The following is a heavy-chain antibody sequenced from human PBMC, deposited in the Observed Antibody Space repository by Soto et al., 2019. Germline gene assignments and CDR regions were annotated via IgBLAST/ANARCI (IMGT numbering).Heavy chain of an antibody. D-gene: IGHD3-16*01. V-gene: IGHV1-3*01. CDR1: GYTFTSYA. J-gene: IGHJ5*02. Sequence: QVQLVQSGAEVKKPGASVKVSCKASGYTFTSYAMHWVRQAPGQRLEWMGWINAGNGNTKYSQKFQVRVTITRDTSESPAYMELSSLGSEDTALYSCAIAVGVWGCGWVTNWFDPCGQGTLVIVSS. CDR3: AIAVGVWGCGWVTNWFDP. CDR2: INAGNGNT.